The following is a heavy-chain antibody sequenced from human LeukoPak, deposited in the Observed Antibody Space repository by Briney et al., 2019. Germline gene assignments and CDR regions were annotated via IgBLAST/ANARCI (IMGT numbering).Heavy chain of an antibody. CDR3: ARGVIDGSWYPWSDP. Sequence: GGSLRLSCAASGFTVSNDYMNWVRQAPGKGLEWVSIIYSGGSTHYADSAKGRFTISRHNSKNTLYLQMNSLRAEDTAMYYCARGVIDGSWYPWSDPWGQGTLVTVSS. CDR1: GFTVSNDY. V-gene: IGHV3-53*04. D-gene: IGHD6-13*01. CDR2: IYSGGST. J-gene: IGHJ5*02.